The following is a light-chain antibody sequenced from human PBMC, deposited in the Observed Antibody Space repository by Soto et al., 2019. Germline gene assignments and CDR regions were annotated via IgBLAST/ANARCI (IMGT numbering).Light chain of an antibody. CDR2: AAS. V-gene: IGKV1-5*01. Sequence: DIQMTQSPSTLSASVGDIFTISFRASQSISSWLAWYQQKPGKAPKLLIYAASSLETGVPSRFSGSGSGTEFTLTISSLQPDDFATYYCQQYNSYWTFGQGTKVDI. J-gene: IGKJ1*01. CDR1: QSISSW. CDR3: QQYNSYWT.